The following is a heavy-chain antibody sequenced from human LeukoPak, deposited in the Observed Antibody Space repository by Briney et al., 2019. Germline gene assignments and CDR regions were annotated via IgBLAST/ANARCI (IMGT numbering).Heavy chain of an antibody. CDR2: ISPGGSTI. D-gene: IGHD6-6*01. CDR3: ARDRESSSMSWAFDY. V-gene: IGHV3-11*04. Sequence: VGSLRLSCAASGFTFSEYYMTWIRQAPGKGLEWLSYISPGGSTIYYADSMKGRLTISRDNAKKSLDLQMNSLRAEDTAVYYCARDRESSSMSWAFDYWGQGTLVTVSS. J-gene: IGHJ4*02. CDR1: GFTFSEYY.